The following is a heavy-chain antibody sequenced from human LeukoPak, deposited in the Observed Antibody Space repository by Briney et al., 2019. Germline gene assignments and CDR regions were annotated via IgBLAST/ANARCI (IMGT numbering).Heavy chain of an antibody. J-gene: IGHJ4*02. CDR2: ISSSGSTI. D-gene: IGHD1-26*01. CDR1: GFTFSSYE. CDR3: ARESPGATRDY. Sequence: GGSLRLSCAASGFTFSSYEMNWVRQAPGKGLEWVSYISSSGSTIYYADSVKGRFTISRDNAKNSLYLQMDSLRAEDTAVYYCARESPGATRDYWGQGTLVTVSS. V-gene: IGHV3-48*03.